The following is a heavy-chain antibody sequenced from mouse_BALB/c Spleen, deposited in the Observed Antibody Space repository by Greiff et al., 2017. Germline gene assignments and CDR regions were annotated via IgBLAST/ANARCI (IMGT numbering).Heavy chain of an antibody. CDR1: GFTFSSFG. V-gene: IGHV5-17*02. CDR3: ARLGGLLRYFDV. Sequence: EVKLVESGGGLVQPGGSRKLSCAASGFTFSSFGMHWVRQAPEKGLEWVAYISSGSSTIYYADTVKGRFTISRDNPKNTLYLQMSSLKSEDTALYYCARLGGLLRYFDVWGAGTTVTVSS. D-gene: IGHD2-3*01. CDR2: ISSGSSTI. J-gene: IGHJ1*01.